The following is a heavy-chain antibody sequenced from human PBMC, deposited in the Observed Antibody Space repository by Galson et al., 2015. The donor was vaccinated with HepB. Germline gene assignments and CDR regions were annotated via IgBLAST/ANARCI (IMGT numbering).Heavy chain of an antibody. Sequence: SLRLSCAASGFTFSDYYMSWIRQAPGKGLEWVSYISSSGSTIYYADSVKGRFTISRDNAKNSLYLQMNSLRAEDTAVYYCASTPIVTHYYYYYMDVWGEGTTVTVSS. D-gene: IGHD3-22*01. V-gene: IGHV3-11*01. J-gene: IGHJ6*03. CDR2: ISSSGSTI. CDR1: GFTFSDYY. CDR3: ASTPIVTHYYYYYMDV.